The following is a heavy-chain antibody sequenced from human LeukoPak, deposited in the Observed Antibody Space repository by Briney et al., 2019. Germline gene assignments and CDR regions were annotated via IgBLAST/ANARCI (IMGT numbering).Heavy chain of an antibody. J-gene: IGHJ5*02. D-gene: IGHD3-22*01. CDR1: GFTFSSHG. V-gene: IGHV3-30*03. CDR3: AREARITMIVVADLDP. CDR2: ISYDGSNK. Sequence: GGSLRLSCAASGFTFSSHGMHWVRQAPGKGLEWVAVISYDGSNKYYADSVKGRFTISRDNSKNTLYLQMNSLRAEDTAVYYCAREARITMIVVADLDPWGQGTLVTVSS.